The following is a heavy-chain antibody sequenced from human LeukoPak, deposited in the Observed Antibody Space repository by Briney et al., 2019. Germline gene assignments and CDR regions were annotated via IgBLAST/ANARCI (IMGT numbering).Heavy chain of an antibody. CDR3: ARHGSGSFYKYFDY. D-gene: IGHD3-10*01. CDR1: GYSFTTYW. J-gene: IGHJ4*02. CDR2: IYPADSDT. V-gene: IGHV5-51*01. Sequence: GESLKISCKGSGYSFTTYWIGWVRQMPGKGLEWMGIIYPADSDTGYSPSFQGQVTISVDKSLSTAYLQWSSLQASDTGIYYCARHGSGSFYKYFDYWGQGTLVTVSS.